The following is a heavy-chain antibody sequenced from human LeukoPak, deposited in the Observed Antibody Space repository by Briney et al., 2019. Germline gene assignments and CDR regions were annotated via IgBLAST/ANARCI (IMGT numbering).Heavy chain of an antibody. D-gene: IGHD3-10*01. V-gene: IGHV3-21*01. CDR1: GFTFDDYG. CDR3: ARDYYGSEGSEV. J-gene: IGHJ4*02. Sequence: PGGTLRLSCAASGFTFDDYGMSWVRQPPGKGLEWVSSITSSGTYMYYADSVKGRFTISRDNAKNSLYLQMNSLRVEDTSVYYCARDYYGSEGSEVWGQGALVTVSS. CDR2: ITSSGTYM.